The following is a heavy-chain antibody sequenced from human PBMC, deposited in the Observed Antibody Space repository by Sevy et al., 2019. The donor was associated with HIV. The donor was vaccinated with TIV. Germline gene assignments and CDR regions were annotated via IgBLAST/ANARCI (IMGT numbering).Heavy chain of an antibody. D-gene: IGHD1-26*01. V-gene: IGHV3-23*01. CDR3: RGVGLTNAFDY. CDR2: ISGSGGST. Sequence: GGSLRLSCAASGFIFNSYGMSWVRQAPGKGLEWVSAISGSGGSTYYADSVKGRFTISRDNSNKILYLEMNSLRVEETAVYYCRGVGLTNAFDYWGQGTLVTVSS. CDR1: GFIFNSYG. J-gene: IGHJ4*02.